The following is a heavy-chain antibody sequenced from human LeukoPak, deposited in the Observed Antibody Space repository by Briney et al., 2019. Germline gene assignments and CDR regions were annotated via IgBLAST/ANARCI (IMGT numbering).Heavy chain of an antibody. Sequence: ASVKVSCKASGYTFTSYYMHWVRQAPGQGLEWMGIINPSGGSTSYAQKFQGRVTMTRDMSTSTVYMELSSLRSEDTAVYYCARVVYYDFWSGYTANWFGPWGQGTLVTVSS. V-gene: IGHV1-46*01. D-gene: IGHD3-3*01. CDR3: ARVVYYDFWSGYTANWFGP. CDR1: GYTFTSYY. J-gene: IGHJ5*02. CDR2: INPSGGST.